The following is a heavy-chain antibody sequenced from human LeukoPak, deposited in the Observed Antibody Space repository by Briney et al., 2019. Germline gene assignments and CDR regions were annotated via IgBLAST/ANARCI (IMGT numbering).Heavy chain of an antibody. J-gene: IGHJ4*02. Sequence: GGSLRLSCSPSALHFSTYPMSWVRQAPGKGLEWVSDISGSGGSTYYADSVKGRFTISRDNSKNTLYLQMNSLRAEDTAIYYCAKSAYSDSSGYYREYCFDYWGQGTLVTVSS. CDR1: ALHFSTYP. CDR2: ISGSGGST. V-gene: IGHV3-23*01. D-gene: IGHD3-22*01. CDR3: AKSAYSDSSGYYREYCFDY.